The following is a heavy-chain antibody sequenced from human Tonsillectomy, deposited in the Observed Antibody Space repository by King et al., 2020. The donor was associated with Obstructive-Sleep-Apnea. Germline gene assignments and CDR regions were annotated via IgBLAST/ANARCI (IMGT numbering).Heavy chain of an antibody. D-gene: IGHD6-13*01. CDR3: GGYNWFDP. V-gene: IGHV3-30*03. CDR2: ISFDGRDK. Sequence: VQLVESGGGVVQPGRSLRLSCAASGFTFSNYGMHWVRQAPGEGLEWVASISFDGRDKYYADSLKGRFTISRDNSKSTLYLQMNSLRPEDTAANYCGGYNWFDPWGQGTLVTVSS. J-gene: IGHJ5*02. CDR1: GFTFSNYG.